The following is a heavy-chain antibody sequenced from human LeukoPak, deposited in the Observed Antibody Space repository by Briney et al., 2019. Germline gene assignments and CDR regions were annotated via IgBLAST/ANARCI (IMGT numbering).Heavy chain of an antibody. CDR2: MNPNSGNT. Sequence: ASVKVSCKASGYTFTSYDINWVRQAPGQGLEWMGWMNPNSGNTGYAQKFQGRVTITRNTSISTAYMELSSLRSEDTAVYYCARAPSWRANWGSYYYMDVWGKGTTVTVSS. CDR1: GYTFTSYD. J-gene: IGHJ6*03. CDR3: ARAPSWRANWGSYYYMDV. V-gene: IGHV1-8*03. D-gene: IGHD7-27*01.